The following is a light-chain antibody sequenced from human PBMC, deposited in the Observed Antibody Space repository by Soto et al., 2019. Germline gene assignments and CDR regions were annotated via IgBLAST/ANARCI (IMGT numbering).Light chain of an antibody. CDR1: SSNIGSNY. CDR2: KDD. V-gene: IGLV1-47*01. CDR3: ATWDDSLGGAVV. Sequence: QSVLTQPTSASGTPGQRVTISCSGSSSNIGSNYVYWYQQFPGTAPKLLIYKDDQRPSGVPGRFSGSKSGTSASLAISGLRSEEEADYYCATWDDSLGGAVVFGGGTKVTVL. J-gene: IGLJ2*01.